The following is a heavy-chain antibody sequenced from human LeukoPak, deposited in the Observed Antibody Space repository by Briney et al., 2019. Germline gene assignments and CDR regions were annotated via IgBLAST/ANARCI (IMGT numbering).Heavy chain of an antibody. V-gene: IGHV5-51*01. CDR1: GYSFTSYW. J-gene: IGHJ4*02. CDR3: ARHVHMGLDYYDSSGYYYYFDY. CDR2: IYPGDSDT. Sequence: GESLKISCKGSGYSFTSYWIGWVRQMPGKGLEWMGIIYPGDSDTRYSPSSQGQVTISADKSISTAYLQWSSLKASDTAMYYCARHVHMGLDYYDSSGYYYYFDYWGQGTLVTVSS. D-gene: IGHD3-22*01.